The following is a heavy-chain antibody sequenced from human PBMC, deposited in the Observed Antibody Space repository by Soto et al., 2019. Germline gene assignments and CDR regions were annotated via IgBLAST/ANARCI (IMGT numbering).Heavy chain of an antibody. CDR3: ARGRYCLTGRCFPNWFDS. Sequence: QVQLLESGPGLVKPSQTLSLTCSVSGDSISTVDYFWAWVRQPPGQALEYIGYIYKSATTYYNPSFESRVAISPDTSKSQCSLNVTSLTAADTAVYFCARGRYCLTGRCFPNWFDSWGQGTLVTVSS. D-gene: IGHD2-15*01. CDR1: GDSISTVDYF. CDR2: IYKSATT. V-gene: IGHV4-30-4*01. J-gene: IGHJ5*01.